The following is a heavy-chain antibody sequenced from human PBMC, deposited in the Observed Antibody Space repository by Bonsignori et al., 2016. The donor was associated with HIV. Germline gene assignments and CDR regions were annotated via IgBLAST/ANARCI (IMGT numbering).Heavy chain of an antibody. CDR3: AVETYYYDSSGYPLSADDAFDI. D-gene: IGHD3-22*01. Sequence: SETLSLTCAVYGGSFSGYYWSWIRQPPGKGLEWIGEINHSGSTNYNPSLKSRVTISVDTSKNQFSLKLSSVTAADTAVYYCAVETYYYDSSGYPLSADDAFDIWGQGTMVTVSS. CDR2: INHSGST. CDR1: GGSFSGYY. V-gene: IGHV4-34*01. J-gene: IGHJ3*02.